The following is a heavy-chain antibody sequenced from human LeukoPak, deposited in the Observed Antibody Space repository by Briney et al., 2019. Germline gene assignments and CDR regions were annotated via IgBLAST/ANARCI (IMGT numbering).Heavy chain of an antibody. D-gene: IGHD3-3*01. CDR1: GGSFSGYY. Sequence: PSETLSLTCAVYGGSFSGYYWSWIRQPPGKGLEWIGEINHSGSTNYNPSLKGRVTISVDTSKNQFSLKLSSVTAADTAVYYCARDLTIFGVARFDPWGQGTLVTVSS. CDR2: INHSGST. J-gene: IGHJ5*02. CDR3: ARDLTIFGVARFDP. V-gene: IGHV4-34*01.